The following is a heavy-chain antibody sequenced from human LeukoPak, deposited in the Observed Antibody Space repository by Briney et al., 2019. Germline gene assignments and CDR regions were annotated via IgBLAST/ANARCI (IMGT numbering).Heavy chain of an antibody. J-gene: IGHJ4*02. CDR2: ISGSGGST. V-gene: IGHV3-23*01. Sequence: GGSLRLSCAASGFTFSGYAMSWVRQAPGKGLEWVSAISGSGGSTYYADSVKGRFTISRDNSKNTLYLQMNSLRAEDTAVYYCAKDSEYYYDILTGYQGYYFDYWGQGTLVTVSS. CDR3: AKDSEYYYDILTGYQGYYFDY. CDR1: GFTFSGYA. D-gene: IGHD3-9*01.